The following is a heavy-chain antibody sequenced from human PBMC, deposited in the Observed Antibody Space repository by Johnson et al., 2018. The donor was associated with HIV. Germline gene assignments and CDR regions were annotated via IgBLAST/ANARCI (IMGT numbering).Heavy chain of an antibody. CDR1: GFTVSSNY. CDR3: ARPDYDILTGAFDI. Sequence: VQLVESGGGLIQPGGSLRLSCAASGFTVSSNYMSWVRQAPGKGLEWVSVISGSGGSTYYADSVKGRFTLSRDNSKNRLYLQRNSLRVEDTAVYYCARPDYDILTGAFDIWGQGTMVTVAS. D-gene: IGHD3-9*01. V-gene: IGHV3-53*01. CDR2: ISGSGGST. J-gene: IGHJ3*02.